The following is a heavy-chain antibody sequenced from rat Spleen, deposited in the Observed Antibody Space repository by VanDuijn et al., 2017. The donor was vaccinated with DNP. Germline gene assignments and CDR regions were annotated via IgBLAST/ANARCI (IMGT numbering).Heavy chain of an antibody. CDR1: GFTFSDYY. V-gene: IGHV5-22*01. Sequence: EVQLVESGGGLVQPGRSLKLSCAASGFTFSDYYMAWVRQAPTKGPEWVAYISYDGRSTYNGGSVKGRFTISRDNAKSTLYLQMNSLRSEDMATYYCATYYYTGDNLFGSWGQGTLVTVSS. J-gene: IGHJ3*01. D-gene: IGHD1-1*01. CDR3: ATYYYTGDNLFGS. CDR2: ISYDGRST.